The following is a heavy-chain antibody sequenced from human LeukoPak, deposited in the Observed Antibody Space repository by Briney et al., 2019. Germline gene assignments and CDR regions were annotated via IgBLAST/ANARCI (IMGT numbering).Heavy chain of an antibody. V-gene: IGHV4-34*01. Sequence: SETLSLTCAVYGGSFSGYYWSWIRQPPGKGLEWFGEINHSGSTNYNPSLKSRVTISVDTSKNQFSLKLSSVTAADTAVYYCARGLGYSSSSSPAPYYFDYWGQGTLVTVSS. CDR2: INHSGST. D-gene: IGHD6-13*01. CDR3: ARGLGYSSSSSPAPYYFDY. J-gene: IGHJ4*02. CDR1: GGSFSGYY.